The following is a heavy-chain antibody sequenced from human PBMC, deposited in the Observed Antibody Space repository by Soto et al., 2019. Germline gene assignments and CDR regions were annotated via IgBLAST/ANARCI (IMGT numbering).Heavy chain of an antibody. Sequence: GGSLRLSCAASGFTFSSYAMSWVRQAPGKGLEWVSAISGSGGSTYYADSVKGRFTISRDNSKNTLYLQMNSLRAEDTAVYYCATSSIAAPTAPFDYWGQGTLVTVSS. V-gene: IGHV3-23*01. CDR2: ISGSGGST. CDR1: GFTFSSYA. D-gene: IGHD6-6*01. J-gene: IGHJ4*02. CDR3: ATSSIAAPTAPFDY.